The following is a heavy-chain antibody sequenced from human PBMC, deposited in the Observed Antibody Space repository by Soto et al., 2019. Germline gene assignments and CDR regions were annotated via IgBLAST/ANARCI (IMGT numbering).Heavy chain of an antibody. J-gene: IGHJ4*02. D-gene: IGHD5-18*01. CDR2: VYYSGST. Sequence: QVQLQESGPGLVKPSQTLSITCTVSGGSISSGGYYWSWIRQHPGKGLEWIGYVYYSGSTYYNPSLKSRVTISVDTSKNQFSLKLSSVTAADTAVYYCARSGYSYGPNPLLYWGQGTLVTVSP. CDR3: ARSGYSYGPNPLLY. V-gene: IGHV4-31*03. CDR1: GGSISSGGYY.